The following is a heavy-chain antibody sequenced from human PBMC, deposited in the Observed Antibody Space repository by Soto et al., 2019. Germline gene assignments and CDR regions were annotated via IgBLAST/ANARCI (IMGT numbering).Heavy chain of an antibody. CDR2: IIPIFGTA. CDR1: GGTFRSYA. Sequence: QVQLVQSGAEVTKPGSSVKVSCKASGGTFRSYAISWVRQSPGQGLEWMGAIIPIFGTANYAQQFQGRVTITADASTSAAYRELSSRRSEHTAVYYGAIAAMITFGGVSLGYFSLWGRGTLVTVSS. V-gene: IGHV1-69*12. CDR3: AIAAMITFGGVSLGYFSL. J-gene: IGHJ2*01. D-gene: IGHD3-16*01.